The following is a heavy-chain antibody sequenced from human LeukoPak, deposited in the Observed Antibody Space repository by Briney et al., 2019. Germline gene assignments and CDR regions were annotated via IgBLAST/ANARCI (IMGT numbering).Heavy chain of an antibody. Sequence: GASVKVSCRASVYTFTGYYIHWVRQAPGQGLEWRGWINPNSGGTNYAQRFQGRVTMTRDTSIITAYMELSRLESDDTAVYYCARLVPAGPFDYWGQGTLVTVSS. J-gene: IGHJ4*02. CDR1: VYTFTGYY. V-gene: IGHV1-2*02. CDR2: INPNSGGT. CDR3: ARLVPAGPFDY.